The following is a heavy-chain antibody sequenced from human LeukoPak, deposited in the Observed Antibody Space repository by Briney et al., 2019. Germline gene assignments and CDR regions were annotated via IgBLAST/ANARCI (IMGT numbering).Heavy chain of an antibody. CDR1: GGSFSGYY. D-gene: IGHD3-16*01. CDR2: INHSGST. Sequence: PSETLSLTCAVYGGSFSGYYWSWIRQPPGKGLEWTGEINHSGSTNYNPSLKSRVTISVDTSKNQFTLKLSSVTATDTAVYYCARAGLGGVTRPVDYWGQGTLVTVSS. J-gene: IGHJ4*02. V-gene: IGHV4-34*01. CDR3: ARAGLGGVTRPVDY.